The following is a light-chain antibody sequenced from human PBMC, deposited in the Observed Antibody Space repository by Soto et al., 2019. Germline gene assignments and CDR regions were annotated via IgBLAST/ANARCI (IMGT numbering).Light chain of an antibody. CDR3: PWRT. V-gene: IGKV3-11*01. CDR2: GAS. CDR1: QSLSSS. J-gene: IGKJ5*01. Sequence: EIVLTQSPATLSLSPGERATLSCRASQSLSSSLAWYQQKPGQAPRLLIYGASNRATGIPARFSGSGSGTDFTLTINSLEPEDFAVYYCPWRTFGQGTRLEIK.